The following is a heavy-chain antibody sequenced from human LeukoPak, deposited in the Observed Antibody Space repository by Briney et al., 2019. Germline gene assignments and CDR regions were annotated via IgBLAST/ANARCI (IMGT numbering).Heavy chain of an antibody. CDR2: ISAYNGNT. V-gene: IGHV1-18*01. CDR1: GYTFTSYG. CDR3: ARAASAPLLLYYYMDV. J-gene: IGHJ6*03. Sequence: ASVKVSCKASGYTFTSYGISWVRQAPGQGLEWMGWISAYNGNTNYAQKLQGRVTMTTDTSTSTAYMELRSLRSDDTAVYYCARAASAPLLLYYYMDVWGKGTTVTVSS. D-gene: IGHD2/OR15-2a*01.